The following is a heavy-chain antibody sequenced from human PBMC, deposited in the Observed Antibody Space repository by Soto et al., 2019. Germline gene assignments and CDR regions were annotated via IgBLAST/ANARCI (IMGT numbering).Heavy chain of an antibody. CDR3: ARKNPGREWELPDY. J-gene: IGHJ4*02. CDR2: TTSDGARI. V-gene: IGHV3-30*03. Sequence: QVQLVESGGGVVQPGRSLRLSCAASGFAFSTYGMHWVRQAPGKGLEWVAVTTSDGARINDADSVKGRFTISRDNSRTTLYLQMNSLRIDDTAVYYCARKNPGREWELPDYWGKGTLVTVSS. CDR1: GFAFSTYG. D-gene: IGHD1-26*01.